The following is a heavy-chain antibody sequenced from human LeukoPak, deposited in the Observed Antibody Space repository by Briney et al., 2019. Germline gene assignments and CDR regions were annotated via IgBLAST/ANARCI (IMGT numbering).Heavy chain of an antibody. Sequence: SETLSLTCTVSGYSISSGFYWGWIRQPPGKGLEWIGNVYHGGSSYYNPSLKSRVTISVDTSKNQFSLKLSSVTAADTAVYYCARSRRGFGIWGQGTLVTVSS. V-gene: IGHV4-38-2*02. CDR3: ARSRRGFGI. J-gene: IGHJ4*02. CDR2: VYHGGSS. D-gene: IGHD3-10*01. CDR1: GYSISSGFY.